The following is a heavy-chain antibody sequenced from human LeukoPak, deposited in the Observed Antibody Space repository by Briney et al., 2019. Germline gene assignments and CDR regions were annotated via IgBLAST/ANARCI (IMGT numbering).Heavy chain of an antibody. CDR2: IYNGGKT. J-gene: IGHJ5*02. V-gene: IGHV3-66*04. CDR1: GITGSCNN. D-gene: IGHD4-23*01. CDR3: ARLVTRTTVINSGWFDP. Sequence: GSALRSSKASCGITGSCNNMGWVRQAPGQRLEMASVIYNGGKTNHADYVQGRFSISRDNSKNTVYLQMNGLRVEDTAVYYCARLVTRTTVINSGWFDPWGRGILVTVSS.